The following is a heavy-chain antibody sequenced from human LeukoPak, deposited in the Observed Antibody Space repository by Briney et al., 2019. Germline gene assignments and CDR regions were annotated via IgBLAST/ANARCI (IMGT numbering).Heavy chain of an antibody. J-gene: IGHJ4*02. V-gene: IGHV4-61*05. CDR1: GGSISSSSYY. Sequence: SETLSLTCTVSGGSISSSSYYWGWIRQPPGKGLEWIGYIYYSGSTNYNPSLKSRVTISVDTSKNQFSLKLSSVTAADTAVYYCAGGRDGYNYPYYFDYWGQGTLVTVSS. CDR3: AGGRDGYNYPYYFDY. CDR2: IYYSGST. D-gene: IGHD5-24*01.